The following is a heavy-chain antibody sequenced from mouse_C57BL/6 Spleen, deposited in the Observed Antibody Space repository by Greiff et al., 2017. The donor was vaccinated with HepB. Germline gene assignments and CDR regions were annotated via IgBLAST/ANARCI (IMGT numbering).Heavy chain of an antibody. CDR2: ISSGGSYT. Sequence: EVKLVESGGDLVKPGGSLKLSCAASGFTFSSYGMSWVRQTPDKRLEWVATISSGGSYTYYPDSVKGRFTISRDNAKNTLYLHMSSLKSEDTAMYYCASTWDYWGQGTTLTVSS. V-gene: IGHV5-6*01. CDR3: ASTWDY. CDR1: GFTFSSYG. J-gene: IGHJ2*01. D-gene: IGHD5-1*01.